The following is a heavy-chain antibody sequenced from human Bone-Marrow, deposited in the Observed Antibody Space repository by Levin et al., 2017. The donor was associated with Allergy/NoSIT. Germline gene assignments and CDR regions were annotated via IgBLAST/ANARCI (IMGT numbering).Heavy chain of an antibody. D-gene: IGHD3-10*01. Sequence: SVKVSCKASGGTFSSYTISWVRQAPGQGLEWMGRIIPILGIANYAQKFQGRVTITADKSTSTAYMELSSLRSEDTAVYYCARDGDYYGSGSYPTFWGQGTLVTVSS. CDR3: ARDGDYYGSGSYPTF. J-gene: IGHJ4*02. CDR2: IIPILGIA. V-gene: IGHV1-69*04. CDR1: GGTFSSYT.